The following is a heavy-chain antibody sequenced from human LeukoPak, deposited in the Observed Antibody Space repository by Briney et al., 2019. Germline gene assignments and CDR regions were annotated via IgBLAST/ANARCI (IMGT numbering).Heavy chain of an antibody. CDR1: GGSISSSSYY. CDR2: IYYSGST. CDR3: ARGDCSGGSCYGY. V-gene: IGHV4-39*07. J-gene: IGHJ4*02. D-gene: IGHD2-15*01. Sequence: PSETLSLTCTVSGGSISSSSYYWGWIRQPPGKGLEWIGSIYYSGSTYYNPSLKSRVTISVDTSKNQFSLKLSSVTAADTAVYYCARGDCSGGSCYGYWGQGTLVTVSS.